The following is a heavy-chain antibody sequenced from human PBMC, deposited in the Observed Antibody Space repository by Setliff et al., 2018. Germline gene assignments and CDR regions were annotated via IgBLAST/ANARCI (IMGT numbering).Heavy chain of an antibody. D-gene: IGHD6-13*01. CDR2: IYSTGST. J-gene: IGHJ4*02. CDR1: GDSIHNHF. CDR3: ARGINSVSWTPKY. V-gene: IGHV4-4*08. Sequence: SETLSLTCTVSGDSIHNHFWSWVRQPPGKGLEWIGYIYSTGSTNYNPSLKSRMTISLDMSKNQFSLTLRSVTAADTAMYYCARGINSVSWTPKYWGRGTLVTVSS.